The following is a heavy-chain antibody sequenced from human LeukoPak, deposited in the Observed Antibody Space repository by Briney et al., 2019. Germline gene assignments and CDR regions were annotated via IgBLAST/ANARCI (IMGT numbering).Heavy chain of an antibody. CDR2: INHSGST. Sequence: SETLFLTCAVYGEPFSGYYWSWIPQPPGKGLEWIGEINHSGSTNYNPSLKSRVTISVDTSKNQFSLKLSSVTAADTAVYYCARESSGYYLRFWFDPWGQGTLVTVSS. CDR3: ARESSGYYLRFWFDP. D-gene: IGHD3-22*01. V-gene: IGHV4-34*01. CDR1: GEPFSGYY. J-gene: IGHJ5*02.